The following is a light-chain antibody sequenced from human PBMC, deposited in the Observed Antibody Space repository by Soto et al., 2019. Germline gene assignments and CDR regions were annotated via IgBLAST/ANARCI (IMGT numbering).Light chain of an antibody. CDR1: QSVSTNS. J-gene: IGKJ1*01. V-gene: IGKV3-20*01. Sequence: MVLTQSPGTLSFSPGERATLSCRASQSVSTNSLAWYQQKRGEAPRLLIHGASSRAPGIPDRLSGSGSGTDFTLTISRLEPEDFAVYYCQQYGGSPRTFGQGTKVEVK. CDR3: QQYGGSPRT. CDR2: GAS.